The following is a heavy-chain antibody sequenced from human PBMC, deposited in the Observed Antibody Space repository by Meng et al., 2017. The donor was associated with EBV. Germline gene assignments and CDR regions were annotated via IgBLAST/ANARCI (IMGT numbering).Heavy chain of an antibody. D-gene: IGHD6-13*01. CDR3: ARAEIAAAGRLDY. V-gene: IGHV1-69*06. CDR2: IIPIFGAA. Sequence: VWVGGEGKKPRSSVEVLCKDSAGHFGSYAISGLRQDPGQGLEWMGGIIPIFGAANYAPKFQGRVTITADKSTSTAYMELSSLRSEDTAVYYCARAEIAAAGRLDYWGQGTLVTVSS. CDR1: AGHFGSYA. J-gene: IGHJ4*02.